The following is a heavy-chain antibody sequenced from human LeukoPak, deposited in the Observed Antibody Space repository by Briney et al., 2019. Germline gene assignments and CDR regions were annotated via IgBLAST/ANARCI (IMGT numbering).Heavy chain of an antibody. J-gene: IGHJ3*02. CDR2: FDPEDGET. CDR1: GYTLTELS. V-gene: IGHV1-24*01. D-gene: IGHD6-13*01. Sequence: GASVKVSCKVSGYTLTELSMHWVRQAPGKGLEWMGGFDPEDGETIYAQKFQGRVTMTEDTSTDTAYMELSSLRSEDTAVYYCATVWPGIADNSDAFDIWGQGTMVTVSS. CDR3: ATVWPGIADNSDAFDI.